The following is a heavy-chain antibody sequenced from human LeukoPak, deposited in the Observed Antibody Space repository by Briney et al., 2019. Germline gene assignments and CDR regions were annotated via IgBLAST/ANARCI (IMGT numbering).Heavy chain of an antibody. CDR2: INHSGST. V-gene: IGHV4-34*01. CDR3: ARGGGATVTTDAFDI. J-gene: IGHJ3*02. CDR1: GGSFSGYY. D-gene: IGHD4-17*01. Sequence: KPSETLSLTCAVYGGSFSGYYWSWIRQPPGKGLEWIGEINHSGSTNYNPSLKGRVTISVDTSKNQFSLKLSSVTAADTAVYYCARGGGATVTTDAFDIWGQGTMVTVSS.